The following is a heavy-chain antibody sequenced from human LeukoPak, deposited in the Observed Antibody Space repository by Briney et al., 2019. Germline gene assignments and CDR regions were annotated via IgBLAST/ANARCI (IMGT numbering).Heavy chain of an antibody. CDR1: GLTFSNYA. J-gene: IGHJ4*02. CDR3: AKIPDCTNGACSHGDY. CDR2: ISGGGGNT. V-gene: IGHV3-23*01. Sequence: PGGSLRLSCTASGLTFSNYAMSWVRQAPGKGLEWISSISGGGGNTYYADSVKGRFTISRDNPRNTLYLQVNSLRAEDTALYYCAKIPDCTNGACSHGDYWGQGTLVTVSS. D-gene: IGHD2-8*01.